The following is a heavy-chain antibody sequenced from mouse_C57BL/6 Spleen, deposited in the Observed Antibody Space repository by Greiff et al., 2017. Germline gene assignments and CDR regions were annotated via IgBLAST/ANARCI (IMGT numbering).Heavy chain of an antibody. D-gene: IGHD2-1*01. CDR2: ISGGGGNT. Sequence: EVQLVESGGGLVKPGGSLKLSCAASGFTFSSYTMSWVRQTPEKRLEWVATISGGGGNTYYPDSVKGRFTISRDNAKNTLYLQMSSLRSEDTALYYCARFYYGNYGIDYWGQGTTLTVSS. V-gene: IGHV5-9*01. J-gene: IGHJ2*01. CDR3: ARFYYGNYGIDY. CDR1: GFTFSSYT.